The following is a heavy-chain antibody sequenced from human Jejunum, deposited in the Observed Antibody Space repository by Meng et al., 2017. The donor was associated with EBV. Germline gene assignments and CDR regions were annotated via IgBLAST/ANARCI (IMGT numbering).Heavy chain of an antibody. Sequence: VSLVKPGSELRKSGASVKISCKTSGSTFTTYAMNWVRQHPVQGLEWMAWINTKTGKPAYAQGFTGRFIFSLDMSVTTIYLQISSLEAEDTAIYYCARAEVGSTSLDYWGQGTLVTVSS. CDR1: GSTFTTYA. CDR2: INTKTGKP. J-gene: IGHJ4*02. D-gene: IGHD1-26*01. CDR3: ARAEVGSTSLDY. V-gene: IGHV7-4-1*02.